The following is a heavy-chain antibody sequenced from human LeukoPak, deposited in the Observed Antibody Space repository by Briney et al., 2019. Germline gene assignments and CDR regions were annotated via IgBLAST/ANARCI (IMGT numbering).Heavy chain of an antibody. J-gene: IGHJ4*02. D-gene: IGHD3-9*01. CDR1: GFTFSSYA. CDR3: ANGRVLRYFDWPLDY. CDR2: ISGSGGST. V-gene: IGHV3-23*01. Sequence: GGSLRLSCAASGFTFSSYAMSWVRQAPGKGLGWVSAISGSGGSTYYADSVKGRFTISRDNSKNTLYLQMNSLRAEDTAVYYCANGRVLRYFDWPLDYWGQGTLVTVSS.